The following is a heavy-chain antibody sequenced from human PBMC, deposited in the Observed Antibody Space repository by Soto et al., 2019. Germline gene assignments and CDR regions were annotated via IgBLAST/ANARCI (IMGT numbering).Heavy chain of an antibody. CDR1: GFTFSSYS. Sequence: GGSLTLSCAASGFTFSSYSMNWVRQAPGKGLEWASYISSSSSITAYADSVKGRFTVSRDNAKNTLYLQMNSLRADDTAVYYCARNIDGVDYWGQGTLVSVPS. V-gene: IGHV3-48*04. J-gene: IGHJ4*02. CDR3: ARNIDGVDY. CDR2: ISSSSSIT.